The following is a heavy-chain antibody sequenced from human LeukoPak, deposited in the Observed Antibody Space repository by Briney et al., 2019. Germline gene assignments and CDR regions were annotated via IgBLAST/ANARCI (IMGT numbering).Heavy chain of an antibody. CDR2: ISGSGGST. J-gene: IGHJ3*02. V-gene: IGHV3-23*01. D-gene: IGHD3-22*01. CDR1: GFTFSSYA. Sequence: TGGSLRLSCAASGFTFSSYAMSWVRQAPGKGLEWVSAISGSGGSTYYADSVKGRFTISRDNSKNTLYLQMNSLRAEDTAVYYCARDYYYDSSGRDAFDIWGQGTMVTVSS. CDR3: ARDYYYDSSGRDAFDI.